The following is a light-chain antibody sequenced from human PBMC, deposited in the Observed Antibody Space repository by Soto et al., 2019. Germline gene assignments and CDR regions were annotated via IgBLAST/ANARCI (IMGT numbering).Light chain of an antibody. CDR1: QDIRSG. CDR3: LQRNTYPWT. V-gene: IGKV1-17*01. J-gene: IGKJ1*01. Sequence: DIQRTQSPSSLSSSEETRVTITCRASQDIRSGLVWYQQKPGNAPKRLIYASSSLQSGVPSRFSGSGSGTEFTLTISSLQPEDFATYYCLQRNTYPWTFGQGTTVDIK. CDR2: ASS.